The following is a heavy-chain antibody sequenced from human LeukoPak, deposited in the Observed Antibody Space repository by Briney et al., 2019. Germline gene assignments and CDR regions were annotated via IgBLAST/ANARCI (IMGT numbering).Heavy chain of an antibody. CDR2: MNPNSGNT. CDR1: GYTSTSYD. J-gene: IGHJ4*02. V-gene: IGHV1-8*03. Sequence: GASVKVSCKASGYTSTSYDINWVRQATGQGLEWMGWMNPNSGNTGYAQKLQGRVTITRNTSISTAYMELSSLRSEDTAVYYCGRFGSYYGSDYWGQGTLVTVSS. CDR3: GRFGSYYGSDY. D-gene: IGHD1-26*01.